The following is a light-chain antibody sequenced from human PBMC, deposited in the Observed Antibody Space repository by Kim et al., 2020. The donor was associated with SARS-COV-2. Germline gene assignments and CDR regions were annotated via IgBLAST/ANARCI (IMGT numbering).Light chain of an antibody. CDR1: KVGDKY. Sequence: VSPGQTASITCSGDKVGDKYACWYQQKPGQSPVLVIYQDSKRPAGIPERFSGSNSGNTAPLTISGTQAMDEADYYCQAWDSSTGVVFGGGTQLTVL. CDR3: QAWDSSTGVV. V-gene: IGLV3-1*01. CDR2: QDS. J-gene: IGLJ2*01.